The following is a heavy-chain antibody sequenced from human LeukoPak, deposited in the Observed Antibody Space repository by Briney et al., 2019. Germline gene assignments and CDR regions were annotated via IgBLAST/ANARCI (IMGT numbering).Heavy chain of an antibody. D-gene: IGHD3-10*01. CDR1: GYTFTSYG. J-gene: IGHJ4*02. CDR3: ARELTPYGSGSYAAY. CDR2: ISAYNGNT. V-gene: IGHV1-18*04. Sequence: ASVKVSCKASGYTFTSYGISWVRQAPGQGLEWMGWISAYNGNTNYAQKLQGRGTMTTDTSTSTAYMELRSLRSDDTAVYYCARELTPYGSGSYAAYWGQGTLVTVSS.